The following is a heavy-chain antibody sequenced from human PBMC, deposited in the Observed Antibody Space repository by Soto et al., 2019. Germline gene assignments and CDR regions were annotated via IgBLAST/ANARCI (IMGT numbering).Heavy chain of an antibody. Sequence: QVQLQESGPGLVKPSQTLSLTCTVSGGSISSGGYYWSWIRQHPGKGLEWIGYIYYSGSTNYNPPLKRRVSTSAYTSENPFPLKLNSVTAADTAVFYCARGLTAKVTVFHFWGQGTLVTVSS. CDR2: IYYSGST. CDR3: ARGLTAKVTVFHF. D-gene: IGHD6-25*01. V-gene: IGHV4-31*03. J-gene: IGHJ4*02. CDR1: GGSISSGGYY.